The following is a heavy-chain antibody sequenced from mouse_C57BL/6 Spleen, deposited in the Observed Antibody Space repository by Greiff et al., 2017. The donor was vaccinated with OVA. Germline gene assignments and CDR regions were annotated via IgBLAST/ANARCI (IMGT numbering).Heavy chain of an antibody. CDR3: ARWGDGYYGGYAMDY. V-gene: IGHV1-81*01. CDR2: IYPKSGST. J-gene: IGHJ4*01. Sequence: QVQLQESGAELARPGASVKLSCKASGYTFTSYCMRWVKQRTGRGLEWIGRIYPKSGSTYYNEKFKSKATLTADKSSSPAYMQLRSLTSEDSAVYCVARWGDGYYGGYAMDYWGQGTSVTVSS. CDR1: GYTFTSYC. D-gene: IGHD2-3*01.